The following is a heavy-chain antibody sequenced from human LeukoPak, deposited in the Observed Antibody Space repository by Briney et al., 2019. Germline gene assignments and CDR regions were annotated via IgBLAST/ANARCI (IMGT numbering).Heavy chain of an antibody. CDR2: IRSDGSST. CDR3: ARDDYNRH. J-gene: IGHJ4*02. Sequence: GGSLRLSCAASGFTFSSYWMHWVRQAPGKGLVWVSRIRSDGSSTTYADSVKGRFTISRDNTKNTLCLPMKSLRADDTAVDYCARDDYNRHWGQGTLVTVSS. CDR1: GFTFSSYW. V-gene: IGHV3-74*01. D-gene: IGHD4-11*01.